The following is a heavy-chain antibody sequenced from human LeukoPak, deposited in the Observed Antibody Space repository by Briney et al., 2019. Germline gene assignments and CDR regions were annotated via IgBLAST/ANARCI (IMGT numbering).Heavy chain of an antibody. D-gene: IGHD3-10*01. V-gene: IGHV3-21*06. CDR2: ISSSSSYI. J-gene: IGHJ6*02. CDR1: GFTFSSYS. CDR3: ARADTMVRGAIKYYGMDV. Sequence: PGGSLRLSCAPSGFTFSSYSMNWVRQAPGKGLEWVSSISSSSSYIYYADSVKGRFTISRDYAKNLLYLQMNSLRAEDTAVYYCARADTMVRGAIKYYGMDVWGQGTTVTVSS.